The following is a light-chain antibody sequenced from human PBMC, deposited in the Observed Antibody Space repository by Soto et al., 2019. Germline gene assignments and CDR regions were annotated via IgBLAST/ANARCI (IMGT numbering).Light chain of an antibody. Sequence: QSALTQPPSASGSPRQSVTISCTGTSSDVGGYNYVSWYQQHPGKAPKLMIYEVRERPSGVPDRFSGSKSGNTASLTVSGLQAEDEADYYCRSYAGSDTFVFGTGTKLTVL. CDR1: SSDVGGYNY. CDR2: EVR. V-gene: IGLV2-8*01. CDR3: RSYAGSDTFV. J-gene: IGLJ1*01.